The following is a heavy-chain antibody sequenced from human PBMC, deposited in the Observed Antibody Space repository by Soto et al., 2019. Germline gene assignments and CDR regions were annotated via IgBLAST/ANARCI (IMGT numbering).Heavy chain of an antibody. J-gene: IGHJ4*02. CDR3: ARDLRTDGYSYLDY. CDR1: GFTVSNNY. Sequence: GGSLRLSCAASGFTVSNNYMTWVRQAPGKGLEWVSVIYSGGGTYYADSVKGRFTISRDNSKNTLYLQMNSLRAEDTAVYFCARDLRTDGYSYLDYWGQGTLVTVSS. CDR2: IYSGGGT. V-gene: IGHV3-53*01. D-gene: IGHD4-4*01.